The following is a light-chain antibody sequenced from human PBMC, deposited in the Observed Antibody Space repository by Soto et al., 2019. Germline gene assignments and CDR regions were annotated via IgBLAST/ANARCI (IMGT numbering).Light chain of an antibody. V-gene: IGKV3-11*01. J-gene: IGKJ1*01. CDR1: RSVSNF. Sequence: SVLLQSPATLSLSPGERATLSCRARRSVSNFLVWYQQKPGQAPRLLIYESSIRATGIPARFSGGGSGTDFTLTISSLEPEDVAIYYCQQCTNWPWTFGQGTKVDIK. CDR2: ESS. CDR3: QQCTNWPWT.